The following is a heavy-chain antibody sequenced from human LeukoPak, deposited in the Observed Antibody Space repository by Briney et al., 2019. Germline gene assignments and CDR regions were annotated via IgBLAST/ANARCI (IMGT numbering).Heavy chain of an antibody. CDR2: INDGGTKT. V-gene: IGHV3-23*01. D-gene: IGHD4/OR15-4a*01. CDR1: EFTFSNFA. CDR3: ARVYYGAFFDY. Sequence: GGSLRLSCVASEFTFSNFAMSWVRQAPGGGLEWVSTINDGGTKTNYVDSVKGRFTISRDNSKNTLYLQMNSLRAEDTAVYYCARVYYGAFFDYWGQGTLVTVSS. J-gene: IGHJ4*02.